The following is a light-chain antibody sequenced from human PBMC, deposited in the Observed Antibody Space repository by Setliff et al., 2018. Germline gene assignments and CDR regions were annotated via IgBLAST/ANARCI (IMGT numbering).Light chain of an antibody. V-gene: IGLV2-14*03. CDR2: DVS. Sequence: QSALTQAASVSGSPGQSITISCTGTSSDIGVYNYVSWYQQHPGKAPKLMIYDVSRRPSGVSNRFSGSKSGNTASLTISGLQPEDEADYYCSSYITSSTPSHVFGAGTKVTVL. CDR3: SSYITSSTPSHV. J-gene: IGLJ1*01. CDR1: SSDIGVYNY.